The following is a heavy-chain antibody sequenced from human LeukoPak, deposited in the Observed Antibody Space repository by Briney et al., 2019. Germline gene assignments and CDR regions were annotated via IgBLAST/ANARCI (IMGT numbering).Heavy chain of an antibody. D-gene: IGHD6-13*01. V-gene: IGHV4-4*08. CDR1: GGSVSSSY. Sequence: SETLSLTCTVSGGSVSSSYWSWIRQPPGKGLEWIGRIYNTGSTNYNPSLKSRVTISVDTSKNQLSLKLNSVTAADTAVYYCATLAAGTFAGIWGQGTLVTVSS. CDR2: IYNTGST. J-gene: IGHJ4*02. CDR3: ATLAAGTFAGI.